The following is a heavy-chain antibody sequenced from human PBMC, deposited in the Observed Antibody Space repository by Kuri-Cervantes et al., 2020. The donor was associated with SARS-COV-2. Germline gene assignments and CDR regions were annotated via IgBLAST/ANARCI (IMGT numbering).Heavy chain of an antibody. V-gene: IGHV3-23*01. CDR1: AFTLSSFA. J-gene: IGHJ1*01. Sequence: GGFLRPPVAASAFTLSSFAMSWFRRAPGKGLEWVSAVSGSGGSTYYADSVKGGFTISRDNSKNTLYLKMNSLRAEDTAVYYCAKDLGYRSDDRDQHWGQGTLVTVSS. CDR2: VSGSGGST. D-gene: IGHD6-19*01. CDR3: AKDLGYRSDDRDQH.